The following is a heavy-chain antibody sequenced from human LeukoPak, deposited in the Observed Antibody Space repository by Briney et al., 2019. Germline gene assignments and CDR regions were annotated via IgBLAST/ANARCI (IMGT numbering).Heavy chain of an antibody. D-gene: IGHD1-26*01. V-gene: IGHV3-21*01. J-gene: IGHJ4*02. CDR3: ATQASVGY. CDR2: ISSSTSYI. CDR1: GFTFSSYS. Sequence: GGSLRLSCAASGFTFSSYSMNWVRQAPGKGLEWVSFISSSTSYISYADSVKGRFTISRDNAKSSLWLQMNSLRAEDTAVYYCATQASVGYWGQGTLVTVSS.